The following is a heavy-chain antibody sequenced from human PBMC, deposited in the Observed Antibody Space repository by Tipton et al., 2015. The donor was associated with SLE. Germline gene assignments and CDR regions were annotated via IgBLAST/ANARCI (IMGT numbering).Heavy chain of an antibody. CDR3: AREATQGYCTNGVCQRGGYFDY. D-gene: IGHD2-8*01. J-gene: IGHJ4*02. V-gene: IGHV4-34*01. Sequence: TLSLTCAVYGGSFSGYHWSWIRQPPGKGLEWIGEINHSGSTNYNPSLKSRVTISVDTSKNQFSLKLSSVTAADTAVYYCAREATQGYCTNGVCQRGGYFDYWGQGTLVTVSS. CDR2: INHSGST. CDR1: GGSFSGYH.